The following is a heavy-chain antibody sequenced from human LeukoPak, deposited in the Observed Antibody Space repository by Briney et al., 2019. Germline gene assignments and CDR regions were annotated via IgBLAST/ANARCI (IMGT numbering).Heavy chain of an antibody. CDR1: GFTFSSYT. Sequence: GGSVRLSCAASGFTFSSYTMNWVRQAPGKGLEWVSFISTSSSYIYYADSVKGRFTISRGNAKNSLYLQMNSLRAEDTAVYYCARDARGGYTYGGLDQWGQGTLVTVSS. J-gene: IGHJ4*02. V-gene: IGHV3-21*01. CDR3: ARDARGGYTYGGLDQ. D-gene: IGHD5-18*01. CDR2: ISTSSSYI.